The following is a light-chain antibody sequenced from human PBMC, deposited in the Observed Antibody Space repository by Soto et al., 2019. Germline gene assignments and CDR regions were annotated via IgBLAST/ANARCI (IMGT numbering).Light chain of an antibody. V-gene: IGKV3-15*01. J-gene: IGKJ1*01. CDR2: RAS. CDR1: QTIYSN. CDR3: QQYQNLWT. Sequence: IQMTQSPATLSVSPGERATLSCRASQTIYSNVAWYQQRPGQAPRLLIYRASARATGIPARFSGSGSRTEFTLTIGSLQSEDSAVYYCQQYQNLWTSGQGTKVDIK.